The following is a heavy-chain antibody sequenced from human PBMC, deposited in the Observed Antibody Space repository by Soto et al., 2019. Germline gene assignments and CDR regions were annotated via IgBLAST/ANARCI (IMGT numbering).Heavy chain of an antibody. J-gene: IGHJ5*02. D-gene: IGHD5-12*01. CDR3: ARKNGGGYSGYDYGGWFDP. CDR2: IIPIFGTA. V-gene: IGHV1-69*13. Sequence: GASVKVSCKASGGTFSSYAISWVRQAPGQGREWMGGIIPIFGTANYAQKFQGRVTITADESTSTAYMELSSLRSEDTAVYYCARKNGGGYSGYDYGGWFDPCRQRXPVTVSS. CDR1: GGTFSSYA.